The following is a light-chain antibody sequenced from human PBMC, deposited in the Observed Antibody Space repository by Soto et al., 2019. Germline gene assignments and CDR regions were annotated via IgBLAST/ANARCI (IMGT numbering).Light chain of an antibody. CDR3: QQYDDWPIT. CDR2: DGS. V-gene: IGKV3-15*01. CDR1: QSVRSN. Sequence: EIGLTQSTDTLSLSPGERATLSCRASQSVRSNLAWYQHKPGQAPRLLIYDGSTRALGIPARFSGSESGTEFTLTISILQSEDFAVYFCQQYDDWPITFGQGTRLEI. J-gene: IGKJ5*01.